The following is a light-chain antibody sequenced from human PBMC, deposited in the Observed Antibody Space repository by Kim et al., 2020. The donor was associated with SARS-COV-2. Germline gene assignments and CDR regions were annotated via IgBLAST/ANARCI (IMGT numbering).Light chain of an antibody. V-gene: IGKV3-11*01. J-gene: IGKJ2*01. Sequence: EVVLTQSPVTLSLSPGERATLSCRASQSVSNYLAWYQQKPGQPPRLLIYDASDRATGVPARFSGSGSGTDFTLTINNLEPEDFAVFYCQQRSDWPADTFGQGTKLEI. CDR2: DAS. CDR1: QSVSNY. CDR3: QQRSDWPADT.